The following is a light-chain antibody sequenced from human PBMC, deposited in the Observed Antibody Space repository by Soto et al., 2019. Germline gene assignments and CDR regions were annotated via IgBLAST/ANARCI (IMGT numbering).Light chain of an antibody. CDR1: QSISSY. J-gene: IGKJ1*01. V-gene: IGKV1-39*01. CDR3: QHSYSSPWT. CDR2: AAT. Sequence: DIPMTQSPSSLSASVGDGVTITCRASQSISSYLNWYQQKPGKAPNLLIYAATSLQTGVPSRFSGSGSGTDFTLTISSLQPEDFATYYCQHSYSSPWTFGQGTKVEI.